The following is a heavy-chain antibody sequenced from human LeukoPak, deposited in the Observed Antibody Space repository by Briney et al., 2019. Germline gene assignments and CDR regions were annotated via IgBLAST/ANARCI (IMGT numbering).Heavy chain of an antibody. Sequence: GASVKVSCKASGYTFTSYDINWVRQATGQGLEWMGWMNPNSGNTGYAQKLQGRVTMTTDTSTSTAYMELRSLRSDDTAVYYCARDRSGSYLFRHLSDPGAFDIWGQGTMVTVSS. CDR3: ARDRSGSYLFRHLSDPGAFDI. D-gene: IGHD1-26*01. CDR1: GYTFTSYD. CDR2: MNPNSGNT. J-gene: IGHJ3*02. V-gene: IGHV1-8*01.